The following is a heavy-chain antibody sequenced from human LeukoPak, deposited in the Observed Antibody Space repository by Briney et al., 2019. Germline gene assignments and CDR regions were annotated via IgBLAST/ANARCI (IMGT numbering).Heavy chain of an antibody. V-gene: IGHV3-23*01. CDR1: GFIFSSYA. J-gene: IGHJ4*02. Sequence: GGSLSLSCAASGFIFSSYAMSWVRQAPGKGLEWVAGIAGGDDRFYADSVKGRFSISRDNSKDTLYLQMNSLRAEDTAVYYCAKGYDFWSGYPDYWGQGTLVTVSS. D-gene: IGHD3-3*01. CDR3: AKGYDFWSGYPDY. CDR2: IAGGDDR.